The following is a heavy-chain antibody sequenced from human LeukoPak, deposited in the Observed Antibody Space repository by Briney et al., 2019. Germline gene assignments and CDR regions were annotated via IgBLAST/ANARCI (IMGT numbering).Heavy chain of an antibody. Sequence: ASETLSLTCTVSSGSISVYYWNWIRQPPGKGLEWIGHMQYSSGSTNYNPSLESRVTISVDTSKNQFSLNLSSVTTADTAVYYCARGWQGSGYKYYYYMDVWGKGTTVTVSS. V-gene: IGHV4-59*01. CDR3: ARGWQGSGYKYYYYMDV. J-gene: IGHJ6*03. CDR1: SGSISVYY. D-gene: IGHD5-12*01. CDR2: MQYSSGST.